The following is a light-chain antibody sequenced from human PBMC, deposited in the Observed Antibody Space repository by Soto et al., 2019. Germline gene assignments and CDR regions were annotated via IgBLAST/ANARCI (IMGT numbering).Light chain of an antibody. J-gene: IGKJ1*01. V-gene: IGKV3-15*01. CDR2: GAS. CDR3: QQYKYWPRT. Sequence: EVVMTQSPAILSVSPGERATLSCRASQRVKTDLAWYQQKPGQAPRLLIQGASTRATGIPARFSGSGSGTEFTLTISSLQSEDFAVYYCQQYKYWPRTFGQGTKVDIK. CDR1: QRVKTD.